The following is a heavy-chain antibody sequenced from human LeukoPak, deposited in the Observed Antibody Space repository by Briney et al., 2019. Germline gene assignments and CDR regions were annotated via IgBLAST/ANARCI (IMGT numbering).Heavy chain of an antibody. CDR1: GGSISSYY. J-gene: IGHJ3*02. CDR3: ARYVDVVATSDAFDI. V-gene: IGHV4-59*01. CDR2: FYYSGTT. Sequence: SETLSLTCTVSGGSISSYYWTWIRQPPGKGLEWIGYFYYSGTTYYNPSLKSRVTMSVDTSKNQFSLKLGSVTAADTAVYYCARYVDVVATSDAFDIWGQGTMVTVSS. D-gene: IGHD5-12*01.